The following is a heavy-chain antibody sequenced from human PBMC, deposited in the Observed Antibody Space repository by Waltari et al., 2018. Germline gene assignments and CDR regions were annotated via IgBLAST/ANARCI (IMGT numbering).Heavy chain of an antibody. D-gene: IGHD4-4*01. J-gene: IGHJ4*02. CDR3: ARRPVDYRNPRFDY. CDR1: GYTFTDYS. V-gene: IGHV1-2*02. Sequence: VQLVQSVAEVKTPGASVKVSCKASGYTFTDYSIHWVRQAPGQGLEWMGWVNPDSGGTNYAQKVQGRVTMTRDTSISTAYMELNNLGSDDTALYYCARRPVDYRNPRFDYWGQGTLVTVGS. CDR2: VNPDSGGT.